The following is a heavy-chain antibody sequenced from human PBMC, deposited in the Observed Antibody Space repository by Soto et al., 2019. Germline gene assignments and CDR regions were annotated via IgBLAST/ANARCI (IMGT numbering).Heavy chain of an antibody. V-gene: IGHV3-48*02. CDR3: ARASSPGNYFYYYGMDV. CDR1: GFTFSSYS. Sequence: EVPLVESGGGVVQPGESLRLSCATSGFTFSSYSMNWVRQAPGKGLEWVSYISSSSSTIFYADSVRGRFTISRENAKNSLYPQMNSLKDEDTAVYYCARASSPGNYFYYYGMDVWGQGTTVTVSS. J-gene: IGHJ6*02. D-gene: IGHD6-13*01. CDR2: ISSSSSTI.